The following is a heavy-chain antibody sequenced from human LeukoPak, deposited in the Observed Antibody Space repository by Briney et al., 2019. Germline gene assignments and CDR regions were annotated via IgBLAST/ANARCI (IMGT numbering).Heavy chain of an antibody. CDR3: ARAQQVLLWFGEYNPSDYYGMDV. J-gene: IGHJ6*02. CDR1: GGSISSYH. Sequence: SDTLSLTCTVSGGSISSYHWSWIRQPPGKGLEWIGYLYYSGSTNYNPSLKSRVTISVDTSKNQFSLKLSSVTAADTAVYYCARAQQVLLWFGEYNPSDYYGMDVWGQGTTVTVSS. CDR2: LYYSGST. D-gene: IGHD3-10*01. V-gene: IGHV4-59*07.